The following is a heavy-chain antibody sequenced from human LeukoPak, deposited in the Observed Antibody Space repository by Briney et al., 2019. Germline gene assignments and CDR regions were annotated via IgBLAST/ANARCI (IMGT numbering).Heavy chain of an antibody. CDR1: GFTFSSYS. CDR3: ARRRTSCYDY. Sequence: GGCLRLSCAASGFTFSSYSMHWVRQAPGKGLGYVSGIIFNVGSTSYADSVRGRFTITKDNSKNTLYLQMGSLRGEDMAVYYCARRRTSCYDYWGQGTLVTVSS. V-gene: IGHV3-64*02. J-gene: IGHJ4*02. D-gene: IGHD2-15*01. CDR2: IIFNVGST.